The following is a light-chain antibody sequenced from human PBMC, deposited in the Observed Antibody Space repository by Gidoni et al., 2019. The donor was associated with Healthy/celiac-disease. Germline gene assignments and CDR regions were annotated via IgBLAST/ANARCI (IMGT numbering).Light chain of an antibody. V-gene: IGKV3-20*01. J-gene: IGKJ3*01. Sequence: IVLTRSPGTPSLSPGEKATLSCRASQSVSSSYLAWYQQKPGQAPRLLIYGASSRATGIPDRFSGSGSGTDFTLTISRLEPEDFAVYYCQQYGSTLFTFGPGTKVDIK. CDR3: QQYGSTLFT. CDR2: GAS. CDR1: QSVSSSY.